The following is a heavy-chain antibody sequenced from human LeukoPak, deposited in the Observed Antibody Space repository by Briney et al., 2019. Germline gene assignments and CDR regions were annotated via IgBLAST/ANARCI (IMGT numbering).Heavy chain of an antibody. J-gene: IGHJ2*01. V-gene: IGHV4-61*02. Sequence: PSETLSLTCTVSGGSISSGSYYWSWIWQPAGKGLEWIGRIYTSGSTNYIPSLKSRVTISVDTSKNQFSLKLSSVTAADTAVYYCARDLNSRRYFDLWGRGTLVTVSS. CDR3: ARDLNSRRYFDL. CDR1: GGSISSGSYY. D-gene: IGHD6-13*01. CDR2: IYTSGST.